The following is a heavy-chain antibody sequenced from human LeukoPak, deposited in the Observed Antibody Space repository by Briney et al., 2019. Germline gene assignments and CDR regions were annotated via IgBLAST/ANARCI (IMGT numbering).Heavy chain of an antibody. D-gene: IGHD4-17*01. CDR2: IYYSGST. Sequence: SETLSLTCTVSGGSISSYYWSWIRQPPGKGLEWIGYIYYSGSTNYNPSLKSRVTISVDTSKNQFSLKLSSVTAADTAVYYCARRRGTVTPFDYWGQGTLVTVSS. J-gene: IGHJ4*02. V-gene: IGHV4-59*08. CDR3: ARRRGTVTPFDY. CDR1: GGSISSYY.